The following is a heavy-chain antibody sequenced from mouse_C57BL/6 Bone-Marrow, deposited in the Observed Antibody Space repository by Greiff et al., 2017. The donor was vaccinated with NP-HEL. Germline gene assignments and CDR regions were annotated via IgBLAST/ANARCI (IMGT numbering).Heavy chain of an antibody. D-gene: IGHD1-2*01. CDR3: ARSGVLRPWFAY. J-gene: IGHJ3*01. V-gene: IGHV1-69*01. Sequence: QVQLKQPGAELVMPGASVKLSCKASGYTFTSYWMHWVKQRPGQGLEWIGEIDPSDSYTNYNQKFKGKSTLTVDKSSSTAYMQLSSLTSEDSAVYYCARSGVLRPWFAYWGQGTLVTVSA. CDR1: GYTFTSYW. CDR2: IDPSDSYT.